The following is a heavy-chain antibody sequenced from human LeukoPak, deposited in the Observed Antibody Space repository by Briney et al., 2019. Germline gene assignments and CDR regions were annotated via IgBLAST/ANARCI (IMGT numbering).Heavy chain of an antibody. D-gene: IGHD3-22*01. CDR2: IGGRGGT. Sequence: GGSLRLSCAASGFTFNTYAMSWVRQATGKGLEWVSSIGGRGGTYYADSLKGRLTISRDNSKNTLYLQMNSLRAEDTAVYYCAKGNSGDNCGYYYHFFDYWGQGTLVSVSS. CDR3: AKGNSGDNCGYYYHFFDY. V-gene: IGHV3-23*01. J-gene: IGHJ4*02. CDR1: GFTFNTYA.